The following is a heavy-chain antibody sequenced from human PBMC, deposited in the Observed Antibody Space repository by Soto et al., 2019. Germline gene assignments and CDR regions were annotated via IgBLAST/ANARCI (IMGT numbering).Heavy chain of an antibody. D-gene: IGHD2-15*01. CDR3: VRRCSGGSCSRGDTDY. J-gene: IGHJ4*02. Sequence: QVQLVQSGAEVKKPGSSVKVSCKASGGTFSSYAISWVRQAPGHGLEWMGGIIPIFGTANYAQKFQGRVTITADESTSTADMELSSLRSEDTAVYYCVRRCSGGSCSRGDTDYWGQGTLVTVSS. CDR2: IIPIFGTA. CDR1: GGTFSSYA. V-gene: IGHV1-69*01.